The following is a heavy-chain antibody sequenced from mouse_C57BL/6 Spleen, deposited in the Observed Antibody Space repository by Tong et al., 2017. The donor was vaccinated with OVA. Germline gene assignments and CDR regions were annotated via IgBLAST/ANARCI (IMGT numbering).Heavy chain of an antibody. Sequence: VQLQESGPELVKPGASVRISCKASGYTFTSYYIHWVKQRPGQGLEWIGWIYPGNVNTKYNEKFKGKATLTADKSSSTAYMQLSSLTSEDSAVYCCATHDGPYAMDYWGQGTSVTVSS. D-gene: IGHD2-3*01. J-gene: IGHJ4*01. V-gene: IGHV1S56*01. CDR3: ATHDGPYAMDY. CDR2: IYPGNVNT. CDR1: GYTFTSYY.